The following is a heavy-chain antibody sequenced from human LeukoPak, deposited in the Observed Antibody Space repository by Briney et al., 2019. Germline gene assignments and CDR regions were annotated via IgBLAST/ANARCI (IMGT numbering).Heavy chain of an antibody. CDR1: GFSISAYS. Sequence: PGGSLRLSCAASGFSISAYSMNWVRQTPGKGLEWVLAIGIGTSQIWYADSVKGRFTISRDNAKNSLYLQMNSLRAEDTAIYYCVRDRGTYRPIDYWGQGTLVTVSS. D-gene: IGHD1-26*01. V-gene: IGHV3-21*04. CDR3: VRDRGTYRPIDY. J-gene: IGHJ4*02. CDR2: IGIGTSQI.